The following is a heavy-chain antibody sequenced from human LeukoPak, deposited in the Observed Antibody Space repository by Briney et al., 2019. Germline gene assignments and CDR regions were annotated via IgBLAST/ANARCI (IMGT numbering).Heavy chain of an antibody. J-gene: IGHJ4*02. CDR3: ARGGGRQLASSHSYFDY. V-gene: IGHV4-4*07. Sequence: PSETLSLTCTVSGGSISGYYWSWIRQPAGKGLEWIGRIYTSGTTNYNPSLKSRLTMSVGTSKNQFSLELSSVTAADTAVYFCARGGGRQLASSHSYFDYWGQGILVPVSS. CDR2: IYTSGTT. CDR1: GGSISGYY. D-gene: IGHD2-15*01.